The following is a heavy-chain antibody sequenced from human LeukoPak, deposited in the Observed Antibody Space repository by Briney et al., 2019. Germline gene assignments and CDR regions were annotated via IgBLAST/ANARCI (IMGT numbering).Heavy chain of an antibody. J-gene: IGHJ6*03. D-gene: IGHD6-6*01. Sequence: GGSLRLSCAASGFTFSDYYMSWIRQAPGKGLEWVSYISSSGSTIYYADSVKGRFTISRDNAKNSLYLQMNSLRAEDTAVYYCAREGSSLTRYYYYYYYMDVWGQGTLVTVSS. CDR2: ISSSGSTI. CDR1: GFTFSDYY. CDR3: AREGSSLTRYYYYYYYMDV. V-gene: IGHV3-11*01.